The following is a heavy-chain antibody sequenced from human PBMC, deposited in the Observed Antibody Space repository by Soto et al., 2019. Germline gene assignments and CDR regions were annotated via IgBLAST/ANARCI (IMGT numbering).Heavy chain of an antibody. V-gene: IGHV3-23*01. D-gene: IGHD3-10*01. Sequence: GGSLRLSCAASGFTFSSYAMSWVRQAPGKGLEWVSAISGSGGSTYYADSVKGRFTISRDNSKNTLCLQMNSLRAEDTAVYYCAKGVLRACYGSGSPDYWGQGTLVTVSS. CDR1: GFTFSSYA. CDR3: AKGVLRACYGSGSPDY. CDR2: ISGSGGST. J-gene: IGHJ4*02.